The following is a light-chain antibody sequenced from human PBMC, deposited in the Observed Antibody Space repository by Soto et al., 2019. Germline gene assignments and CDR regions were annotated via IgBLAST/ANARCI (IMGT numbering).Light chain of an antibody. CDR2: KAS. CDR1: QSISAW. V-gene: IGKV1-5*03. CDR3: QQYNSYWT. Sequence: DIQMTQSPSTLSASVGDRVPITCRASQSISAWLAWYQQKPGKAPKLLIYKASILESGVPSRFSGSGSGTEYTLTISSLQPDDVATYYCQQYNSYWTFGPGTRVEIK. J-gene: IGKJ1*01.